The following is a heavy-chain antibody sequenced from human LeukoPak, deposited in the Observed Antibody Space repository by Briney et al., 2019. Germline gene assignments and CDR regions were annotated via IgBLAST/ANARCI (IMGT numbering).Heavy chain of an antibody. CDR1: GYSISSGYY. Sequence: PSETLSLTCTVSGYSISSGYYWSWIRQPAGKGLEWIGRIYTSGSTNYNPSLKSRVTMSVDTSKNQFSLKLSSVTAADTAVYYCARDRGSYFLYDYWGQGTLVTVSS. V-gene: IGHV4-4*07. CDR3: ARDRGSYFLYDY. J-gene: IGHJ4*02. CDR2: IYTSGST. D-gene: IGHD1-26*01.